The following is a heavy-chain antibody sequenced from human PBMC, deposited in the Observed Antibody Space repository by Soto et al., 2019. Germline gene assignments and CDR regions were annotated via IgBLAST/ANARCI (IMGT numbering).Heavy chain of an antibody. CDR2: IWYHGVDK. CDR3: ATAEVDY. V-gene: IGHV3-33*01. Sequence: GGSLRLSCAASGFTLSRQAMHWVRQAPGRGLEWVAVIWYHGVDKYYADSVKGRFTISRDNSKNTVYLQMNSLRGEDTAVYYCATAEVDYWGPGTLVTVSS. J-gene: IGHJ4*02. CDR1: GFTLSRQA.